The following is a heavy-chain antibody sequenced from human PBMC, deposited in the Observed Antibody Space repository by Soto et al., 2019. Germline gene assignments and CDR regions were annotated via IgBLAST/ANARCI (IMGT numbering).Heavy chain of an antibody. CDR3: ARGPSLLWFGELNWFDP. J-gene: IGHJ5*02. D-gene: IGHD3-10*01. CDR2: INHSGST. Sequence: SETLSLTCAVYGGSFSGYDWSWIRQPPGKGPEWIGEINHSGSTNYNPSLKSRVTISVDTSKNQFSLKLSSVTAADTAVYYCARGPSLLWFGELNWFDPWGQGTPVTVSS. V-gene: IGHV4-34*01. CDR1: GGSFSGYD.